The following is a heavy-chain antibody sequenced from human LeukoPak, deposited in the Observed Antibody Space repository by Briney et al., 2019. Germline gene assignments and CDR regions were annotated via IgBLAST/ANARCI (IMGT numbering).Heavy chain of an antibody. D-gene: IGHD3-22*01. V-gene: IGHV3-23*01. CDR2: ISVDGETA. CDR1: GFSVGSFG. CDR3: AQGYSSGYYPY. J-gene: IGHJ4*02. Sequence: GGSLRLSCTVSGFSVGSFGMSWVRQAPGKGLEWISAISVDGETAYYADSVKGRFIISRDNSKNTLYLQLSSLRAEDRAVYYCAQGYSSGYYPYWGQGSLVSVSS.